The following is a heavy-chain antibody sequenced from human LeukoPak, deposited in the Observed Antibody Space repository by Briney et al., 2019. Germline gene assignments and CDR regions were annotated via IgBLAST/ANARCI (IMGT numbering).Heavy chain of an antibody. CDR2: ISSDSGST. D-gene: IGHD6-19*01. Sequence: GGSLRLSCAASGXTFHDYAMYWVRQAPGKGPEWVSLISSDSGSTDYADFVKGRFTISRDNSQNSVFLQMNSLTSEDTAVYFCAKDRGSGWYYFHYWGQGTLVTVSS. CDR3: AKDRGSGWYYFHY. CDR1: GXTFHDYA. J-gene: IGHJ4*02. V-gene: IGHV3-43*02.